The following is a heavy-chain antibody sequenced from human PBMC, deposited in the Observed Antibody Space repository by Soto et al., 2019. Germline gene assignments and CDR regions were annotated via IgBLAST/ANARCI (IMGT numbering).Heavy chain of an antibody. CDR3: ARVGSSGYYKPYYYYGMDV. CDR2: IYPGDSDT. D-gene: IGHD3-22*01. J-gene: IGHJ6*02. Sequence: PGESLKISCKGSGYSFTSYWIGWVRQMPGKGLEWMGIIYPGDSDTRYSPSFRGQVTISADKSISTAYLQWSSLKASDTAMYYCARVGSSGYYKPYYYYGMDVWGQGTTVTVSS. V-gene: IGHV5-51*01. CDR1: GYSFTSYW.